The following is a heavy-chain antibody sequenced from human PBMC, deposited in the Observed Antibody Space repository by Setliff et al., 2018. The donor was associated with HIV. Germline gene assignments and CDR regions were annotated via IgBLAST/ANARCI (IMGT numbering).Heavy chain of an antibody. CDR2: TNNDGSIT. CDR3: GSGDAFDY. Sequence: GGSLRLSCAASGFTLSDHWMHWVRQVPGKGLVWVSRTNNDGSITNYADFVKGRFTMSRDSAKNTLYLQMNSLRVEDTAVYYYGSGDAFDYWGQGTLVTVSS. D-gene: IGHD3-10*01. J-gene: IGHJ4*02. V-gene: IGHV3-74*01. CDR1: GFTLSDHW.